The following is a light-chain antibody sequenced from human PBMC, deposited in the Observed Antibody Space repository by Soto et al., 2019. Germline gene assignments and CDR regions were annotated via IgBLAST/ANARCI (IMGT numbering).Light chain of an antibody. CDR2: DAS. J-gene: IGKJ1*01. CDR3: QQCHTYPWT. Sequence: DIQMTQSPSTLSASVGDRVTITCRASQSISSWLAWYQQKPGKAPKLLIYDASSLESGVPSRFSGSGSGTEFTLTISSLQPDDFATYYCQQCHTYPWTFGQGTKVDIK. V-gene: IGKV1-5*01. CDR1: QSISSW.